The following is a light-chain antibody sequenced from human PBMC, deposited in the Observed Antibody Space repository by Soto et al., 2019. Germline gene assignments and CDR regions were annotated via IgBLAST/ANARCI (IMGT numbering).Light chain of an antibody. Sequence: QSALTQPASVSGSPGQSITISCTGTSSDVGGYNYVSWYQKHPGKAPKLMIYEVTKRPSGVPDRFSGSKSGNTASLTVSGLQAEDEADYYCCSYAGSNNFVFGGGTKLTVL. CDR1: SSDVGGYNY. J-gene: IGLJ2*01. V-gene: IGLV2-8*01. CDR3: CSYAGSNNFV. CDR2: EVT.